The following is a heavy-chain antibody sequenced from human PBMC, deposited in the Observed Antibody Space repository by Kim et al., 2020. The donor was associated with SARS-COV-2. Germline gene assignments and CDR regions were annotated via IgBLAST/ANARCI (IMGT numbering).Heavy chain of an antibody. CDR3: AHRTEIAAADVYYFDY. D-gene: IGHD6-13*01. CDR1: GFSLSTSGVG. J-gene: IGHJ4*02. V-gene: IGHV2-5*02. CDR2: IYWDDDK. Sequence: SGPTLVNPTQTLTLTCTFSGFSLSTSGVGVVWIRQPPGKALEWLALIYWDDDKRYSPSLKSRLTITKDTSKNQVVLTMTNMDPVDTATYYCAHRTEIAAADVYYFDYWGQGTLVTVSS.